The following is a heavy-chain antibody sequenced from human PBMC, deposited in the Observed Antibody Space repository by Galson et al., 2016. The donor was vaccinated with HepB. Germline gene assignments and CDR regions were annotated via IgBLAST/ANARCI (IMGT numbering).Heavy chain of an antibody. J-gene: IGHJ2*01. Sequence: SLRLSCAASGFTFSRNSMIWVRQAPGKGLEWVSSISSGSDGYIYYADSVNGRFTISRDNAKNSLLLQMNSLRAEDTAVYYCARVRYSSSWYVLWYFDLWGRGTLVTVSS. V-gene: IGHV3-21*01. CDR3: ARVRYSSSWYVLWYFDL. D-gene: IGHD6-13*01. CDR2: ISSGSDGYI. CDR1: GFTFSRNS.